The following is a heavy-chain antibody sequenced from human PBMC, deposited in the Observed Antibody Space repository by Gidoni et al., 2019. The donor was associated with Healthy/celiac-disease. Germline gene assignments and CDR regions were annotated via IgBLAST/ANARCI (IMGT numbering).Heavy chain of an antibody. Sequence: EVQLLESGGGLVQPGGSLRLSCAASGFTFSSYARSWVRQAPGKGLEWVSASRGSGGSTYYADSVKGRFTISRDNSKNTLYLQMNSLRAEDTAVYYCAKDAPPPYNWNDAHDFDIWGQGTMVTVSS. CDR3: AKDAPPPYNWNDAHDFDI. D-gene: IGHD1-20*01. CDR2: SRGSGGST. J-gene: IGHJ3*02. V-gene: IGHV3-23*01. CDR1: GFTFSSYA.